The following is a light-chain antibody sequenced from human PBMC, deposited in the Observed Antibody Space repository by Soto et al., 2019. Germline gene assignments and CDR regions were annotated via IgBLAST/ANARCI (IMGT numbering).Light chain of an antibody. CDR3: QQTYSSWT. V-gene: IGKV1-39*01. Sequence: IQMSQSPSSLSASVGDRVTISCRASQSISNFLNWYQQKPGKAPKLLIYAASSFQSGVPSRFRGSGSGTDFTLTINSLQPEDFATYYCQQTYSSWTFGQGTKVEMK. CDR2: AAS. J-gene: IGKJ1*01. CDR1: QSISNF.